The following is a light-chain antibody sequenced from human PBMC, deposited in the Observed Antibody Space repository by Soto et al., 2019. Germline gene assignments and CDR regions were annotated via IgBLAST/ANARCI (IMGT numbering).Light chain of an antibody. CDR2: EGS. CDR1: SSDVGSYNL. Sequence: QSVLTQPASVSGSPGQSITISCTGTSSDVGSYNLVSWYQQHPGKAPKLIISEGSERPSGVSTRFSGSKSGNTASLTISGLQAEDESDYYCCRFARGSSYVFGTGIKVTGL. V-gene: IGLV2-23*01. J-gene: IGLJ1*01. CDR3: CRFARGSSYV.